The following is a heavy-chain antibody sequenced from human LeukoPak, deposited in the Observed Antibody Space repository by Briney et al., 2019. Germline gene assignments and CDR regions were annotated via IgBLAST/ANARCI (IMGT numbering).Heavy chain of an antibody. CDR2: ISNNGGYT. CDR1: GLTFSNFA. D-gene: IGHD2-15*01. J-gene: IGHJ4*02. V-gene: IGHV3-23*01. CDR3: AKQLGYCSDGSCYFPY. Sequence: GGSLRLSCAASGLTFSNFAMSWVRQAPGKGLEWVSAISNNGGYTYCADSVQGRFTISRDNSKSTLCLQMNSLRAEDTAVYYCAKQLGYCSDGSCYFPYWGQGTLVTVSS.